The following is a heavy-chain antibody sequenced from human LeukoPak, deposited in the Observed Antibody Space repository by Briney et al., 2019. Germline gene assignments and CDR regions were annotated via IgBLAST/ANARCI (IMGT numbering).Heavy chain of an antibody. CDR1: GFTFSNAC. Sequence: GGSLRLSCAASGFTFSNACMSWVRQAPGKGLEWVGRIKSKTDGETTDYAAHVKGRFTISRDDSKTTLYLQMNSLKAEDTAVYYCTTGYTYASGAAWGQGTLVTVSS. CDR2: IKSKTDGETT. D-gene: IGHD3-10*01. V-gene: IGHV3-15*01. CDR3: TTGYTYASGAA. J-gene: IGHJ5*02.